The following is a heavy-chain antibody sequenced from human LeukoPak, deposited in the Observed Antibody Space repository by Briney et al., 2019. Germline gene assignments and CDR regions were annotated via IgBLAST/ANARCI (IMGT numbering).Heavy chain of an antibody. CDR2: ISSSSSYI. Sequence: GGSLRLSCAASGFTFSSYSMNWVRQAPGKGLEWVSSISSSSSYIYYADSVKGRFTISRDNAKNSLYLQMNSLRAEDTAVYYCARLGSGTAMAFDYWGQGTLVTVSS. CDR3: ARLGSGTAMAFDY. D-gene: IGHD5-18*01. V-gene: IGHV3-21*01. J-gene: IGHJ4*02. CDR1: GFTFSSYS.